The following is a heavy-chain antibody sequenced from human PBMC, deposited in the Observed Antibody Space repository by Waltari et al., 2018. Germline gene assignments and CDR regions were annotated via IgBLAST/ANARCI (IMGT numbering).Heavy chain of an antibody. V-gene: IGHV3-23*01. CDR2: IHGSGDTI. J-gene: IGHJ4*02. Sequence: EVQLLESGGGLVQPGGSLRLSCAASGFSFGSYAMGWVRQAPGKGLEWVSTIHGSGDTINYADSVKGRFTISRDNSKNTLYLQMNSLRADDTAVYYCAKTGIVYYFDYWGQGALVTVSS. CDR3: AKTGIVYYFDY. CDR1: GFSFGSYA. D-gene: IGHD1-26*01.